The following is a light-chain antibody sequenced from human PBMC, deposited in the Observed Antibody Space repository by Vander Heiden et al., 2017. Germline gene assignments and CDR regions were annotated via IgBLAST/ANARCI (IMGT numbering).Light chain of an antibody. V-gene: IGKV1-39*01. CDR3: QQSDSTRRT. Sequence: RVTITCRASQSISSYLNWYQQKPGKAPKLLIYAASSLQSGVPSRFSGSGSGTDFTLTISSLQPEDFATYYCQQSDSTRRTFGQGTKVEIK. CDR2: AAS. J-gene: IGKJ1*01. CDR1: QSISSY.